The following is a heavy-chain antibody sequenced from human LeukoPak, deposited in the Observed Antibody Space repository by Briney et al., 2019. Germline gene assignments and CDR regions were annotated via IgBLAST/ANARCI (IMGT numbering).Heavy chain of an antibody. J-gene: IGHJ4*02. CDR1: GFTFSDYY. V-gene: IGHV3-74*01. Sequence: GGSLRLSCAASGFTFSDYYMHWVRQGPGEGPVWVSRISNEGSTTFYADSVKGRFTISRDNSKNTLYLQMNSLRAEDTAVYYCARDGHDSSGYYPRRYFDYWGQGTLVTVSS. CDR3: ARDGHDSSGYYPRRYFDY. CDR2: ISNEGSTT. D-gene: IGHD3-22*01.